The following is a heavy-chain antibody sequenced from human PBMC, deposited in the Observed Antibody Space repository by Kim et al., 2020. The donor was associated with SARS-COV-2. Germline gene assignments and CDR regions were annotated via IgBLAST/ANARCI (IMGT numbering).Heavy chain of an antibody. CDR2: ISYFGS. Sequence: GGSLRLSWVASGFTFSSFAMTWVRQGPGKGLEWVSTISYFGSDYADSVKGRFTIFRDDYKNTLYLLMNSLRDEDTALYYCVKGLRLSDYWGQGTLVTVSS. CDR3: VKGLRLSDY. CDR1: GFTFSSFA. J-gene: IGHJ4*02. V-gene: IGHV3-23*01. D-gene: IGHD2-21*02.